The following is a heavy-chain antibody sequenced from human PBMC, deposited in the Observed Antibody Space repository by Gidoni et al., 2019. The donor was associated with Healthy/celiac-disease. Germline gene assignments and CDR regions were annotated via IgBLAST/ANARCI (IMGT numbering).Heavy chain of an antibody. Sequence: QVQLQQWGAGLLKPSETLSLTCAVYGGSFSGYYWSWIRQPPGKGLEWLGDINQSGSTNYNPSLKSRVTISVDTSKNQFSLKLSSVTAADTAVYYCATAVVVPAAIGGWFDPWGQGTLVTVSS. V-gene: IGHV4-34*01. D-gene: IGHD2-2*01. J-gene: IGHJ5*02. CDR2: INQSGST. CDR3: ATAVVVPAAIGGWFDP. CDR1: GGSFSGYY.